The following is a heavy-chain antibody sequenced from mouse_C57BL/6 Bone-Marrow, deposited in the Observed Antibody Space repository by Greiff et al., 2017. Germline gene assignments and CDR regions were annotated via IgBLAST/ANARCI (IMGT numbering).Heavy chain of an antibody. CDR2: ISSGGSYT. V-gene: IGHV5-6*01. CDR3: ARHAGGSSGYWFAY. J-gene: IGHJ3*01. CDR1: GFTFSSYG. Sequence: EVKLMESGGDLVKPGGSLKLSCAASGFTFSSYGMSWVRQTPDKRLEWVATISSGGSYTYYPDSVKGRFTISSDNAKNTLYLQMSSLKSEDTAMYYCARHAGGSSGYWFAYWGQGTLVTVSA. D-gene: IGHD3-2*02.